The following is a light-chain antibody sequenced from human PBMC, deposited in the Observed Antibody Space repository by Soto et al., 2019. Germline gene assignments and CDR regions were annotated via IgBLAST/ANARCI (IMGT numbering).Light chain of an antibody. Sequence: QSVLTQPPSLSAAPGQTVTISCSGSNSNIGNNYVSWYQQFPGTAPRLLIYDNNKRPSGIVDRFSGSKSGTSATLDIAGLQSGDEANYYCGTWDNILSGGVFGGGTKLTVL. CDR1: NSNIGNNY. J-gene: IGLJ3*02. CDR3: GTWDNILSGGV. CDR2: DNN. V-gene: IGLV1-51*01.